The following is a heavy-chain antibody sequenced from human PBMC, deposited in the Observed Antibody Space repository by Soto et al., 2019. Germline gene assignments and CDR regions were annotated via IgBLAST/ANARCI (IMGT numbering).Heavy chain of an antibody. D-gene: IGHD3-10*01. CDR3: ARDIARRKLIWLGELSGFDY. CDR1: GFTFSSYA. J-gene: IGHJ4*02. CDR2: ISYDGSNK. Sequence: GGSLRLSCAASGFTFSSYAMHWVRQAPGKGLEWVAVISYDGSNKYYADSVKGRFTISRDNSKNTLYLQMNSLRAEDTAVYYCARDIARRKLIWLGELSGFDYWGQGTLVTVSS. V-gene: IGHV3-30-3*01.